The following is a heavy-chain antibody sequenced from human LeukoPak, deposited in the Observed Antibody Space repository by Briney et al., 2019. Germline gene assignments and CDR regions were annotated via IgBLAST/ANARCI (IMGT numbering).Heavy chain of an antibody. Sequence: SETLSLTCAVSGYSISSTNYWAWIRQPPGKGLEWIGHIYYSGGIYYNPSLKSRVTISVDRSKNQFSLKLSSVTAADTAVYYCARVAGIAAAALLDYWGQGTLVTVSS. J-gene: IGHJ4*02. CDR1: GYSISSTNY. V-gene: IGHV4-28*05. CDR2: IYYSGGI. CDR3: ARVAGIAAAALLDY. D-gene: IGHD6-13*01.